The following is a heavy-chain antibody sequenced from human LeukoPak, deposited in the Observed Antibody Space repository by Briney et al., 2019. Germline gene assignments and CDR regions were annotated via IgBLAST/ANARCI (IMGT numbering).Heavy chain of an antibody. D-gene: IGHD1-1*01. V-gene: IGHV4-61*02. CDR3: ARDRGTWNDDGFDY. J-gene: IGHJ4*02. CDR1: GGSISSGSYY. Sequence: SETLSLTCTVSGGSISSGSYYWSWIRQPAGKGLEWIGRIYTSGSTNYNPSLKSRVTISVDTSKNQFSLKLSSVTAADTAVYYCARDRGTWNDDGFDYWGQGTLVTVSS. CDR2: IYTSGST.